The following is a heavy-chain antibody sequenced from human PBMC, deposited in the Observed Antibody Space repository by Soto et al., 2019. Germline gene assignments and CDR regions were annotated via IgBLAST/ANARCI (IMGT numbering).Heavy chain of an antibody. V-gene: IGHV3-74*01. CDR3: ARGARNFYYFDY. D-gene: IGHD1-7*01. Sequence: GSLRLSCAASGFTFSSYWMHWVRQAPGKGLVWVSRINGDGSSTNYADSVKGRFTISRDNDKNTLYLQMNSLRAEDTAVYYCARGARNFYYFDYWGQGALVTVSS. CDR1: GFTFSSYW. J-gene: IGHJ4*02. CDR2: INGDGSST.